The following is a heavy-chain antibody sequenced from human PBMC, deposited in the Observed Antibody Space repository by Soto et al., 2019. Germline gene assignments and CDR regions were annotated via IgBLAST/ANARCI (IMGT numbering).Heavy chain of an antibody. Sequence: GGSLRLSCAASGFNFSSYAMSWVRQAPGKGLEWVSAISGSGGSTYYADSVKGRYTISRDNSKNTLYLQMNSLRAEDTAVYYCANPDASKGAFDIWGQGTMVTVSS. J-gene: IGHJ3*02. D-gene: IGHD3-16*01. CDR3: ANPDASKGAFDI. CDR2: ISGSGGST. CDR1: GFNFSSYA. V-gene: IGHV3-23*01.